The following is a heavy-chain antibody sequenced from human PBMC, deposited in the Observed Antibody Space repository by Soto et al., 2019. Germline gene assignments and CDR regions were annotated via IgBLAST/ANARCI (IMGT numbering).Heavy chain of an antibody. J-gene: IGHJ4*02. CDR1: GFTVSSNY. D-gene: IGHD3-10*01. CDR2: IYSGGST. CDR3: ARAPRGPADFDY. V-gene: IGHV3-53*04. Sequence: EVQLVESGGGLVQPGGSLRLSCAASGFTVSSNYMSWVRQAPGKGLEWVSVIYSGGSTYYADSVKGRFTISIHNSKNTLYLQMNSLRAEDTAVYYCARAPRGPADFDYWGQGTLVTVSS.